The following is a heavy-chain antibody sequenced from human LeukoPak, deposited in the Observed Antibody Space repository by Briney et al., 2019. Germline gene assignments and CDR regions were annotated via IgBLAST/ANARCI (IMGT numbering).Heavy chain of an antibody. J-gene: IGHJ4*02. CDR1: GGSISSSSYY. CDR2: IYYSGST. D-gene: IGHD3-10*01. Sequence: SETLSLTCTVSGGSISSSSYYWGWIRQPPGKGLEWIGSIYYSGSTYYNPSLKSRVTISVDTSKNQFSLKLSSVTAADTAVYYCARGYGDGDSYGSGSTHFDYWGQGTLVTVSS. CDR3: ARGYGDGDSYGSGSTHFDY. V-gene: IGHV4-39*07.